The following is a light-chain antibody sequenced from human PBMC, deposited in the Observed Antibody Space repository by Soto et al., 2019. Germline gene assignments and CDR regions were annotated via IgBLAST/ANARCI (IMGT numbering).Light chain of an antibody. CDR3: HHLKRYPLT. CDR1: QGISNF. Sequence: DIQLTQSPSFLSASAGDRVTITCRASQGISNFLAWYQQKPGKAPNLLISTASTLQDQVPSRFSGSGSGTDVTLTISRLQPEAVATYECHHLKRYPLTFGGGTKVEIK. J-gene: IGKJ4*01. V-gene: IGKV1-9*01. CDR2: TAS.